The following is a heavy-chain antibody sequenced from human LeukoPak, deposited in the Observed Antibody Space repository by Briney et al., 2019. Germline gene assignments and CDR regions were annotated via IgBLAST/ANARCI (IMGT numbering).Heavy chain of an antibody. Sequence: PSETLSLTCTVPGGFISSHYWSWLRQPPGKGLEWIGYIYFTGYTKYNPSLKSRPTISRDTSRNQFSLSLISVTAADTAVYYCASVPMTTSFFDHWGKGSLVIVSS. CDR1: GGFISSHY. J-gene: IGHJ4*02. CDR2: IYFTGYT. V-gene: IGHV4-59*11. CDR3: ASVPMTTSFFDH. D-gene: IGHD1-1*01.